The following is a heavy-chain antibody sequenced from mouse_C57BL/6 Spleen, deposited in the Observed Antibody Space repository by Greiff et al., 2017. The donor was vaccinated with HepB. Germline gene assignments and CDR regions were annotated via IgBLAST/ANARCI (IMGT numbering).Heavy chain of an antibody. D-gene: IGHD1-1*01. CDR1: GFSLTSYG. Sequence: VQLQESGPGLVAPSQSLSITCTVSGFSLTSYGVHWVRQPPGKGLEWLVVIWSDGSTTYNSALKSRLSISKDNSKSQVFLKMNSLQTDDTAMYFCARHGGSSWYFDVWGTGTTVTVSS. CDR2: IWSDGST. CDR3: ARHGGSSWYFDV. J-gene: IGHJ1*03. V-gene: IGHV2-6-1*01.